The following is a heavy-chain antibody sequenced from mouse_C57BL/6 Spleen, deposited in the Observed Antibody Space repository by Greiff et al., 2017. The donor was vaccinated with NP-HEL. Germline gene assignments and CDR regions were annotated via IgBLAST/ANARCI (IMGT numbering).Heavy chain of an antibody. CDR3: ARLHYYGSSYFDY. Sequence: EVKLEESGPGLVKPSQSLSLTCSVTGYSITSGYYWNWIRQFPGNKLEWMGYISYDGSNNYNPSLKNRISITLDTSKNQFFLKLNSVTTEDTATYYCARLHYYGSSYFDYWGQGTTLTVSS. V-gene: IGHV3-6*01. CDR2: ISYDGSN. J-gene: IGHJ2*01. D-gene: IGHD1-1*01. CDR1: GYSITSGYY.